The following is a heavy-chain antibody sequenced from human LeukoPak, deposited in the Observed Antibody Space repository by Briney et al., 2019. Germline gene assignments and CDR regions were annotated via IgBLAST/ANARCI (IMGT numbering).Heavy chain of an antibody. Sequence: PSETLSLTCTVSGGSVSSGSYYWSWIRQPPGKGLEWIGYIYYSGGTNFNPSLQSRVTMSVDTSKNHFSLRLSSVTAADTAVYYCARGRGYSGYDLDWYFDLWGRGTLVTVSS. V-gene: IGHV4-61*03. D-gene: IGHD5-12*01. CDR1: GGSVSSGSYY. CDR2: IYYSGGT. J-gene: IGHJ2*01. CDR3: ARGRGYSGYDLDWYFDL.